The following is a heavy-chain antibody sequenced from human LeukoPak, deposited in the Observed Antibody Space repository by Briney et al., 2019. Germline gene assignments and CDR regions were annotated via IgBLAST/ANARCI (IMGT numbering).Heavy chain of an antibody. CDR2: MNPNSGNK. CDR1: GYSFTNFD. V-gene: IGHV1-8*01. J-gene: IGHJ6*03. Sequence: ASVKVSCKASGYSFTNFDINWVRQATGQGLEWMGWMNPNSGNKGYAQKFQGRATMTMNTSITTAYMELSSLRSEDTAVYYCARGPQWRGDYYYMDVWGRGTTVTVSS. D-gene: IGHD6-19*01. CDR3: ARGPQWRGDYYYMDV.